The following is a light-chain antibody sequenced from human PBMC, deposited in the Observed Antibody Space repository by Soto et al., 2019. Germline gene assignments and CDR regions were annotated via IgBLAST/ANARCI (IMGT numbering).Light chain of an antibody. Sequence: QSVLTQPPSASGTPGQRVTISCSGRRSNIGSNLVNWYQQLPGTAPKLLIYSNDQRPSGVPDRFSASKSGTSASLAISGLQSEDEADYYCGTWDDSLNGQVFGGGTKLTVL. J-gene: IGLJ2*01. CDR3: GTWDDSLNGQV. V-gene: IGLV1-44*01. CDR2: SND. CDR1: RSNIGSNL.